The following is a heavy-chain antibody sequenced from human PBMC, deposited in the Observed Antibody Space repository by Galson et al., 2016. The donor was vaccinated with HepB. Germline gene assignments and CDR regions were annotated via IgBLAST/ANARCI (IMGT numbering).Heavy chain of an antibody. CDR1: GDSINNNNYY. D-gene: IGHD4-17*01. CDR2: IYYSGNT. CDR3: AGKTLRYSRGAFDI. V-gene: IGHV4-39*02. J-gene: IGHJ3*02. Sequence: SETLSLTCTVSGDSINNNNYYWGWIRQPPGKGLEWIANIYYSGNTYYNPSLKSRVTISIDTSNNHFSLKLSSVTAADTAVYYCAGKTLRYSRGAFDIWGQGTVVTVSS.